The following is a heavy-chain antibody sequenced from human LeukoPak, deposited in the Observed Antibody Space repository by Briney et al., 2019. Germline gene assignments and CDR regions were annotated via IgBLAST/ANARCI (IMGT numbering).Heavy chain of an antibody. Sequence: GGALRLSCVASGFTFSSYEMNWVRQAPGKGLEWVSYIISSGHISHFAHSVKGRFTISRDNAKNSLYLQMNILRAEDTAVYYCARDSDSSGYFDSWGQGALVTVAS. CDR3: ARDSDSSGYFDS. CDR2: IISSGHIS. V-gene: IGHV3-48*03. D-gene: IGHD3-22*01. J-gene: IGHJ4*02. CDR1: GFTFSSYE.